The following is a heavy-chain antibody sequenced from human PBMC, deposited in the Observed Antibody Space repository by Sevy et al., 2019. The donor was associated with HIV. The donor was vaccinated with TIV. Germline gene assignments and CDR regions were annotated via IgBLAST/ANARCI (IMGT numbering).Heavy chain of an antibody. Sequence: VGSLRLSCAASGFTFSRHGMHWARQAPGKGLEWVAIISNDGSDKHYADSVKGRFTISRDNSKDTLYLQINSLRLEDTAVYYCANSRGRYDGSSWLYYYYLMDVWGQGATVTVSS. CDR3: ANSRGRYDGSSWLYYYYLMDV. V-gene: IGHV3-30*18. D-gene: IGHD6-13*01. CDR1: GFTFSRHG. CDR2: ISNDGSDK. J-gene: IGHJ6*02.